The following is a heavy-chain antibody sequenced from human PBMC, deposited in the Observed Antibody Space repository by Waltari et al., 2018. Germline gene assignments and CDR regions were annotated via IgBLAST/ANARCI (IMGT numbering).Heavy chain of an antibody. CDR3: AREVSSSWYDYYYCMDV. D-gene: IGHD6-13*01. V-gene: IGHV1-69*08. CDR1: GGTFSSYT. J-gene: IGHJ6*03. Sequence: QVQLVQSGAEVKKPGSSVKVSCKPSGGTFSSYTISWVRQAPGQGLEWMGRIIPILGIANYAQKFQGRGTITADKSTSTAYMELSSLRSEDTAVYYCAREVSSSWYDYYYCMDVWGKGTTVTVSS. CDR2: IIPILGIA.